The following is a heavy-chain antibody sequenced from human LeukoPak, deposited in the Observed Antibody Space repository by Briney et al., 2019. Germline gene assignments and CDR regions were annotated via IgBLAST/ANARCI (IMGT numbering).Heavy chain of an antibody. CDR2: ISWNSGSI. CDR3: AKDIARGPYYYYMDV. J-gene: IGHJ6*03. CDR1: GFSFDDYA. Sequence: GGSLRLSCAASGFSFDDYAMHWVRQAPGQGLEWVSGISWNSGSIGYADSVKGRFTISRDNAKNSLYLQMNSLRAEDMALYYCAKDIARGPYYYYMDVWGKGTTVTVSS. D-gene: IGHD3-10*01. V-gene: IGHV3-9*03.